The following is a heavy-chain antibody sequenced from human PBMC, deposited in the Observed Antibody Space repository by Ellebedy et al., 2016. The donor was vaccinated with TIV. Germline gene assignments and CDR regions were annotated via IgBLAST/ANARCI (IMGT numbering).Heavy chain of an antibody. CDR3: ARVIDLHDGSGRQYYFDH. CDR2: LHPGAGST. D-gene: IGHD3-22*01. CDR1: GYPFTNHF. J-gene: IGHJ4*02. Sequence: ASVKVSCKASGYPFTNHFIHWVRRAPGQGLEWMGILHPGAGSTTYSQKFQGRLTMTRDTSTSTAYMEVKSLRSEDTAVYYCARVIDLHDGSGRQYYFDHWGQGALVTVSS. V-gene: IGHV1-46*01.